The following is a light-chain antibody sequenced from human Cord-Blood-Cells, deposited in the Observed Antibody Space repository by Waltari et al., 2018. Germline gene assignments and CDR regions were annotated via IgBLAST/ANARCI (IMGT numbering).Light chain of an antibody. CDR2: DVS. CDR1: SSDVGGYNY. V-gene: IGLV2-14*01. CDR3: SSYTSSSTLV. J-gene: IGLJ2*01. Sequence: QSALTQPASVSGSPGQSITISCTGTSSDVGGYNYVSWCQRHPAKAPKLMIYDVSNRPSGVSNRFSGAKSGNTASLTISGLQAEDEADYYCSSYTSSSTLVFGGGTKLTVL.